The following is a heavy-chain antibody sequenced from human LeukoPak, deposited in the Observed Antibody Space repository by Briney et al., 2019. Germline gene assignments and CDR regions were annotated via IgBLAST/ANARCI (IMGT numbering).Heavy chain of an antibody. CDR3: ARAKALGYCSGGSCYPRGFDP. V-gene: IGHV4-34*01. Sequence: PSETLSLTCAVYGGSFSGYYWSWIRQPPGKGLEWIGEINHSGSTNYNPSLKSRVTISVDTSKNQFSLKLSSVTAADTAVYYCARAKALGYCSGGSCYPRGFDPWGQGTLVTVPS. D-gene: IGHD2-15*01. CDR2: INHSGST. J-gene: IGHJ5*02. CDR1: GGSFSGYY.